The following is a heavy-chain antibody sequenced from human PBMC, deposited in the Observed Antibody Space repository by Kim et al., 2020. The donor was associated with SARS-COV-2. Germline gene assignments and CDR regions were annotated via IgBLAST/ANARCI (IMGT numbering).Heavy chain of an antibody. V-gene: IGHV1-69*13. D-gene: IGHD6-13*01. J-gene: IGHJ6*02. CDR3: ATPRSQYSSSWYVHYYYGMDV. CDR2: IIPIFGTA. CDR1: GGTFSSYA. Sequence: SVKVSCKASGGTFSSYAISWVRQAPGQGLEWMGGIIPIFGTANYAQKFQGRVTITADESTSTAYMELSSLRSEDTAVYYCATPRSQYSSSWYVHYYYGMDVWGQGTTVTVSS.